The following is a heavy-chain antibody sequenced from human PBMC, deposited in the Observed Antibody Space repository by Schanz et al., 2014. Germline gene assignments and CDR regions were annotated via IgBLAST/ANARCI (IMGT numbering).Heavy chain of an antibody. CDR1: GGTFSSDT. Sequence: QVHLVQSGAEVKKPGSSVKVSCKASGGTFSSDTFSWVRQAPGQGLEWMGRISPYNGNTNYAQKLQGRVTMTADTSTSTAYMELSSLTSEDTAVHYCARGRGFYDYWGQGTLVTVSS. J-gene: IGHJ4*02. CDR2: ISPYNGNT. D-gene: IGHD3-10*01. V-gene: IGHV1-69*02. CDR3: ARGRGFYDY.